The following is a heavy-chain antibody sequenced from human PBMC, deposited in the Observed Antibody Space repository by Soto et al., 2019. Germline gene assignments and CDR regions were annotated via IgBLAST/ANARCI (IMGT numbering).Heavy chain of an antibody. Sequence: SETLSLTCVVSGYSISSGYYWAWVRQPPGKELEWIGSIYHSGKTYYKPSLRSRVTVSVDTSKNQFSMKLISVTAADTAVYYCERDKRVTMIGGWFDPWGQGTLVTVS. CDR2: IYHSGKT. D-gene: IGHD3-22*01. CDR1: GYSISSGYY. V-gene: IGHV4-38-2*02. J-gene: IGHJ5*02. CDR3: ERDKRVTMIGGWFDP.